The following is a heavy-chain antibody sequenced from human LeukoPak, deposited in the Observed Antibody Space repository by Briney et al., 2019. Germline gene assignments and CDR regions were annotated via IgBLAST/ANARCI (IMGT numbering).Heavy chain of an antibody. V-gene: IGHV1-18*01. CDR3: ARGGDYFDN. D-gene: IGHD3-16*01. Sequence: ASVKVSCKASGYTFTSYGISWVRKAPGQGLEWMGWISGNNGNTNYAQKLQGRITMTIDKSTNTADMELRSLRSDDTAVYYCARGGDYFDNWGQGTPVTVSS. J-gene: IGHJ4*02. CDR2: ISGNNGNT. CDR1: GYTFTSYG.